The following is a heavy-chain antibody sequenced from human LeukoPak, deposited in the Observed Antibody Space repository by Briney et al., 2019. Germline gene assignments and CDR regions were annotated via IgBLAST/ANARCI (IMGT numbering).Heavy chain of an antibody. J-gene: IGHJ4*02. Sequence: GASVKVSCKASGYTFTSYYMHWVRQAPGQGLEWMGLINPSGGGTTYAQKFQGRVTMTRDTSTSTVYMELSSLSSEDTAVYYCATYYDSSGTVDYWGQGTLVTVSS. V-gene: IGHV1-46*01. CDR1: GYTFTSYY. D-gene: IGHD3-22*01. CDR3: ATYYDSSGTVDY. CDR2: INPSGGGT.